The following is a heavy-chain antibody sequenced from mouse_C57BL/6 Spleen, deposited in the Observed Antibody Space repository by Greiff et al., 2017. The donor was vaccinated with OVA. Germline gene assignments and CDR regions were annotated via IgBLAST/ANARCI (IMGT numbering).Heavy chain of an antibody. D-gene: IGHD1-1*01. CDR3: ARAAVVPYYFDY. J-gene: IGHJ2*01. CDR2: IDPANGNT. CDR1: GFNIKNTY. Sequence: VQLQQSVAELVRPGASVKLSCTASGFNIKNTYMHWVKQRPEQGLEWIGRIDPANGNTKYAPKFQGKATITADSSSNTAYLQLSSLTYEDIAIYDCARAAVVPYYFDYWGQGTTLTVSS. V-gene: IGHV14-3*01.